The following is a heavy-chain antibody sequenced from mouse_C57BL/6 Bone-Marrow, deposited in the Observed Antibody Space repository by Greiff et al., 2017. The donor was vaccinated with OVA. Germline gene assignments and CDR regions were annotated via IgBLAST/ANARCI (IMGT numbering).Heavy chain of an antibody. Sequence: EVQLQQSGTVLARPGASVKMSCKTSGYTFTSYWMHWVKQRPGQGLEWIGAIYPGNSDTSYNQKFKGKAKLTAVTSASTAYMELSSLTNEDSAVYYSTRSYYSNYDAMDYWGQGTSVTVSS. J-gene: IGHJ4*01. CDR1: GYTFTSYW. CDR3: TRSYYSNYDAMDY. CDR2: IYPGNSDT. D-gene: IGHD2-5*01. V-gene: IGHV1-5*01.